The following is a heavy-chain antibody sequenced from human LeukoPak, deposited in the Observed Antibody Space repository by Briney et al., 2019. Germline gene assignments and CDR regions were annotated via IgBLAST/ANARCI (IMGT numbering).Heavy chain of an antibody. D-gene: IGHD5-18*01. CDR1: GFTFSSYG. J-gene: IGHJ4*02. CDR3: AKDIGGYSYGYYFDY. Sequence: GGSLRLSCAASGFTFSSYGMHWVRQAPGKGLEWVAVISYDGSNKYYADSVKGRFTISRDNAKNSLYLQMNSLRAEDTALYYCAKDIGGYSYGYYFDYWGQGTLVTVSS. CDR2: ISYDGSNK. V-gene: IGHV3-30*18.